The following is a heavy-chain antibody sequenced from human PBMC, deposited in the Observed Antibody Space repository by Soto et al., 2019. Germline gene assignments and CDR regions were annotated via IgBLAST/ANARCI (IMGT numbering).Heavy chain of an antibody. J-gene: IGHJ5*02. Sequence: PSETLSLTCTVSGGSISSYYWSWIRQPPGKGLEWIGYIYYSGSTNYNPSLKSRVTISVDTSKNQFSLKLSSVTAADTAVYYCAREKSGSYHNWFDPWGQGTLVTVSS. V-gene: IGHV4-59*01. CDR1: GGSISSYY. D-gene: IGHD1-26*01. CDR3: AREKSGSYHNWFDP. CDR2: IYYSGST.